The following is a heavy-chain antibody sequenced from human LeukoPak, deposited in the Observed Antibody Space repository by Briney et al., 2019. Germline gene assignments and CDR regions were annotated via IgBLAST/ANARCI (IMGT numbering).Heavy chain of an antibody. Sequence: SVKVSCKASGVTFSSYAISWVRQAPGQGLEWMGRIIPIFGTANYAQKFQGRVTITTDESTSTAYMELSSLRSEDTAVYYCARSLYSGYVYWFDPWGQGTLVTVSS. CDR1: GVTFSSYA. CDR2: IIPIFGTA. CDR3: ARSLYSGYVYWFDP. J-gene: IGHJ5*02. V-gene: IGHV1-69*05. D-gene: IGHD5-12*01.